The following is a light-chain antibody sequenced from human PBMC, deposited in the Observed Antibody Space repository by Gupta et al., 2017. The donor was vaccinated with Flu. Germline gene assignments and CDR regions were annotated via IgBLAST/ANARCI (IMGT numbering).Light chain of an antibody. CDR3: AAWDDSLNGPDVV. CDR2: SNN. V-gene: IGLV1-44*01. Sequence: QSVLTQPPSASGPPGQRVTIPCSGSSSNIGSTTVNWYQQLPGTAPKLLIYSNNQRPSGVPDRFSGSKSGTSASLAISGLQSEDEADYYGAAWDDSLNGPDVVFGGGTKLTVL. J-gene: IGLJ2*01. CDR1: SSNIGSTT.